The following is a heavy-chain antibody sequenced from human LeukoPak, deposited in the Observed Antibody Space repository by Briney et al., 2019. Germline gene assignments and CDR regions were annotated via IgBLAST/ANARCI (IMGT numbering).Heavy chain of an antibody. CDR1: GYTFTGYY. J-gene: IGHJ4*02. CDR3: ARARTAPAATGGRPED. D-gene: IGHD6-25*01. Sequence: GASVKVSCKASGYTFTGYYIHWLRQAPGQGIEWMGWINPNSGGTKYAQKCQGRVTMTRDTSISTAYMELSSLRSDDTAVYYCARARTAPAATGGRPEDWGQGTLVTVSS. CDR2: INPNSGGT. V-gene: IGHV1-2*02.